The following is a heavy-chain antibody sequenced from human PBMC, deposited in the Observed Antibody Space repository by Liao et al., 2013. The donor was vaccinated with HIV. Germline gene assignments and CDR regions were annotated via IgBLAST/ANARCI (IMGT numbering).Heavy chain of an antibody. CDR1: GGSISSGSYY. CDR3: ARGRGVITIFGVVPQNFDY. Sequence: QVQLQESGPGLVKPSQTLSLTCTVSGGSISSGSYYWSWIRQPAGKGLEWIGRIYTSGSTNYNPSLKSRVTISVDTSKNQFSLKLSSVTAADTAVYYCARGRGVITIFGVVPQNFDYWGQGTLVTVSS. J-gene: IGHJ4*02. D-gene: IGHD3-3*01. CDR2: IYTSGST. V-gene: IGHV4-61*02.